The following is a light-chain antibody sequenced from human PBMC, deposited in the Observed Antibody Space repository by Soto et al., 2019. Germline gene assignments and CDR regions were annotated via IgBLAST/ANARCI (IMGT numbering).Light chain of an antibody. Sequence: TVVTQSPGMLAWGEGKRRAIPWRGSQSVSSNYLAWYQQKPGQAPRLLIYGASTMATGIPDRFSGSGSGTDFTLTISRLEPEDFAVYYCQQYGSSPPITFGQGTRLEIK. V-gene: IGKV3-20*01. CDR1: QSVSSNY. CDR3: QQYGSSPPIT. CDR2: GAS. J-gene: IGKJ5*01.